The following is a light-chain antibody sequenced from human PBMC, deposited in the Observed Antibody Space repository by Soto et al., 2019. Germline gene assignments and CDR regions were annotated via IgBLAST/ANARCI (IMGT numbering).Light chain of an antibody. V-gene: IGLV2-14*03. CDR2: DVS. CDR1: SSDVGGYNY. J-gene: IGLJ1*01. CDR3: SSYTSSSLHV. Sequence: QSVLTQPASVSGSPGQSITNSCTGTSSDVGGYNYVSWYQQHPGKAPKLMIYDVSNRPSGVSYRFSGSKSGNTASLTISGLQAEDEADYYCSSYTSSSLHVFGTGTKVTVL.